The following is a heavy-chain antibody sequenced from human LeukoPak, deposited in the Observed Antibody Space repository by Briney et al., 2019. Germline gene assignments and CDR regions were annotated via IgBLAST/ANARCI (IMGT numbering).Heavy chain of an antibody. CDR2: ISYDEINK. V-gene: IGHV3-30-3*01. CDR1: GFTFSSYA. Sequence: PGGSLRLSCEASGFTFSSYAMHWVRQAPGKGLEWVAVISYDEINKYYADSVKGRFTISRDNSKNTLYLQMNSLRPEDTAVYYCARDQEGFDYWGQGTLVTVSS. CDR3: ARDQEGFDY. J-gene: IGHJ4*02.